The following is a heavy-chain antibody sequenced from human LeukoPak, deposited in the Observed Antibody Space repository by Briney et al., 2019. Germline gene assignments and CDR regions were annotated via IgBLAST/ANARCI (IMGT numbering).Heavy chain of an antibody. CDR2: ITDSGSGK. J-gene: IGHJ4*02. Sequence: GGSLRLSCTASGFTCNTYEMNWFRQAPGKGLEGVSYITDSGSGKFYADSVRGRFTISRDNTKNSLYLQMSSLRAEDTAVYYCARDRFDSRGCAFDYWGQGALVTVSS. CDR3: ARDRFDSRGCAFDY. V-gene: IGHV3-48*03. CDR1: GFTCNTYE. D-gene: IGHD3-22*01.